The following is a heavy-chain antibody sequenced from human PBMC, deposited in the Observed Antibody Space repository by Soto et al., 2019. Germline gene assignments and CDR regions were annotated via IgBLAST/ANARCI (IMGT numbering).Heavy chain of an antibody. CDR2: IWYDGSNK. J-gene: IGHJ6*02. Sequence: LRLSCAASGFTFSSYGMHWVRQAPGKGLEWVAVIWYDGSNKYYADSVKGRFTISRDNSKNTLYLQMNSLRAEDTAVYYCARANWAPYYYYGMDVWGQGTTVTVSS. CDR3: ARANWAPYYYYGMDV. D-gene: IGHD7-27*01. V-gene: IGHV3-33*01. CDR1: GFTFSSYG.